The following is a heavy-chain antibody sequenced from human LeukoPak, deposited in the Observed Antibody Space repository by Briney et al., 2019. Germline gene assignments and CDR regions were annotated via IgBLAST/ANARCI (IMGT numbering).Heavy chain of an antibody. D-gene: IGHD6-19*01. Sequence: PGGSLRLSCAASGFSFSSYGMHWVRQAPGKGLEWVAVIWYDGRNEYYGDSVKGRFTISRDNSKNTLYLQMNSLRVEDTAVYYCARVLYSSGWYAFDYWGQGTLVTVSS. CDR2: IWYDGRNE. CDR1: GFSFSSYG. V-gene: IGHV3-33*01. J-gene: IGHJ4*02. CDR3: ARVLYSSGWYAFDY.